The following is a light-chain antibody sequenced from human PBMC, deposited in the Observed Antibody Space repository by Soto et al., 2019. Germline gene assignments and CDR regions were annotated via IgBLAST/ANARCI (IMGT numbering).Light chain of an antibody. J-gene: IGKJ5*01. Sequence: DIQMTQSPSSLSASVGDRVTVTCRASQNIYNYLNWYQQRPGKAPKLLIYAATSVQSGVPSRFSGSGSGTDFTLTISSLQPEDFAIYYCQQTHSTPVTFGQGTRLDVK. CDR3: QQTHSTPVT. V-gene: IGKV1-39*01. CDR1: QNIYNY. CDR2: AAT.